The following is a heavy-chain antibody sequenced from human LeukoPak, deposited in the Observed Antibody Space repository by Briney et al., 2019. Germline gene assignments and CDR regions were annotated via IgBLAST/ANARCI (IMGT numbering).Heavy chain of an antibody. V-gene: IGHV3-7*01. Sequence: GGSLRLSCAASGFTFSSYWMSWGRQAPGKGQGGESNIKQYGSEKYYVDSVEDRFTISRDNAKNSISVQMNSLRAEDTAVYYCARDGSSPFDYWGKGTLVTVSS. CDR2: IKQYGSEK. D-gene: IGHD3-10*01. J-gene: IGHJ4*02. CDR1: GFTFSSYW. CDR3: ARDGSSPFDY.